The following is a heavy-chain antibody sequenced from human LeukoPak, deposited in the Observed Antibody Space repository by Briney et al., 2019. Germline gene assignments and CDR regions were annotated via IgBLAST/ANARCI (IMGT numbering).Heavy chain of an antibody. J-gene: IGHJ6*03. CDR2: FIPIFGTA. D-gene: IGHD3-3*01. V-gene: IGHV1-69*13. Sequence: SVKVSCKASGGTFSSYAISWVRHSPGQGLEWMGGFIPIFGTANYAQKFQGRVTITADESTSTAYMELSSLRSEDTAVYYCARDRTNGYDFWSGYYTGNYYYYMDVWGKGTTVTVSS. CDR1: GGTFSSYA. CDR3: ARDRTNGYDFWSGYYTGNYYYYMDV.